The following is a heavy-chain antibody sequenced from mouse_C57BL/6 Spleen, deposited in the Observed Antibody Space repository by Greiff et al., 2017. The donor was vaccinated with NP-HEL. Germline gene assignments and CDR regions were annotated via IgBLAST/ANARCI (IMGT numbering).Heavy chain of an antibody. V-gene: IGHV5-4*03. J-gene: IGHJ3*01. CDR2: ISDGGSYT. D-gene: IGHD1-1*01. Sequence: EVKVVESGGGLVKPGGSLKLSCAASGFTFSSYAMSWVRQTPEKRLEWVATISDGGSYTYYPDNVKGRFTISRDNAKNNLYLQMSHLKSEDTAMYYCARRDHGSSLAYWGQGTLVTVSA. CDR1: GFTFSSYA. CDR3: ARRDHGSSLAY.